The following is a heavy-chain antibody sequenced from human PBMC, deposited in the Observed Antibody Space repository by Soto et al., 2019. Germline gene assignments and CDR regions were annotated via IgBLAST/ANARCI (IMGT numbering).Heavy chain of an antibody. CDR1: GFTFSSYE. CDR3: ASKGLIITGTPTLTFDY. CDR2: ISSSGSTI. V-gene: IGHV3-48*03. Sequence: GGSLRLSCAASGFTFSSYEMNWVRQAPGKGLEWVSYISSSGSTIYYADSVKGRFTISRDNAKNSLYLQMNSLRAEDTAVYYCASKGLIITGTPTLTFDYWGQGTLVTVSS. J-gene: IGHJ4*02. D-gene: IGHD1-7*01.